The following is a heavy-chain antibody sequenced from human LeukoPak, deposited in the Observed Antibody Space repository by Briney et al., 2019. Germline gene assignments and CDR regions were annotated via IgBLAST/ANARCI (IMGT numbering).Heavy chain of an antibody. J-gene: IGHJ4*02. Sequence: SETLSLTCTLSGGPISNYQWSWIRQPPGKRLEWIAYIYDSGSTNYNPSLKSRVTISVDTSKNQFSLRLNSVTAADTAIYYCARLRYSGSYYYFDYWGQGTLVTVSS. D-gene: IGHD1-26*01. CDR1: GGPISNYQ. V-gene: IGHV4-59*01. CDR3: ARLRYSGSYYYFDY. CDR2: IYDSGST.